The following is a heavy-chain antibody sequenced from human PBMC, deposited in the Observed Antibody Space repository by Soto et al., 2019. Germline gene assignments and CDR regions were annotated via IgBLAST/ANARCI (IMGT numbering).Heavy chain of an antibody. D-gene: IGHD2-15*01. J-gene: IGHJ4*02. CDR2: IYYSGST. CDR3: ARGTMDVVVVAATYFDY. CDR1: GGSVSSGGYY. Sequence: TLSLTCTVSGGSVSSGGYYWSWIRQHPGKGLEWIGYIYYSGSTYYNPSLKSRVTISVDTSKNQFSLKLSSVTAADTAVYYCARGTMDVVVVAATYFDYWSQGTLVTVSS. V-gene: IGHV4-31*03.